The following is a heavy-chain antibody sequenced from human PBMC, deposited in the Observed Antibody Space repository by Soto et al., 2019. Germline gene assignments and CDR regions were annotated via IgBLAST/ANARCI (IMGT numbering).Heavy chain of an antibody. V-gene: IGHV4-34*01. CDR3: ARARKDIVVVPTRRAYYYYMDV. D-gene: IGHD2-2*01. Sequence: QVQLQQWGAGLLKPSETLSLTCAVYGGSFSGYYWSWIRQPPGKGLEWSGEINHSGSTNYNPSLQSRVTRSVDTSKNQFSLKLSSVTAADTAVYYCARARKDIVVVPTRRAYYYYMDVWGKGTTVTVSS. CDR2: INHSGST. J-gene: IGHJ6*03. CDR1: GGSFSGYY.